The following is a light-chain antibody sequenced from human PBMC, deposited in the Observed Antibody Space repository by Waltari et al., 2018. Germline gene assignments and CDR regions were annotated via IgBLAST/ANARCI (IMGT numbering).Light chain of an antibody. Sequence: ERATLSCRASQNISSGFLAWYQQKPGQAPRLLIFGASSRATGIPDRFSGSGSGTDFTLTINRLEPEDFAVYYCQQYGSSLFTFGPGTKVDIK. V-gene: IGKV3-20*01. CDR3: QQYGSSLFT. CDR1: QNISSGF. J-gene: IGKJ3*01. CDR2: GAS.